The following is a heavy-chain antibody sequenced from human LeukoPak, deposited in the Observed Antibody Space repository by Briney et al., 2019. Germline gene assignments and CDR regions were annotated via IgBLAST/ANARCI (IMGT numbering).Heavy chain of an antibody. CDR1: GFTFSIHG. V-gene: IGHV3-23*01. Sequence: GGSLRLSCAASGFTFSIHGMNWVRQAPGKGLEWDSGISPGADITYYAESVKGRFTISRDNSKNTLYLQINTLRAEDTAIYYCAKDCGWLHFCSWGQGTLVTVSS. CDR2: ISPGADIT. J-gene: IGHJ5*02. CDR3: AKDCGWLHFCS. D-gene: IGHD5-24*01.